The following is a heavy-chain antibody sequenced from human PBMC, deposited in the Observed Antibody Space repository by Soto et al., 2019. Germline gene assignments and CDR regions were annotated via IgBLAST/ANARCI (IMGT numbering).Heavy chain of an antibody. CDR3: ARDPTSGYDYGAPDV. Sequence: QVQLQESGPGLVKPSQTLSLTCTVSGGSISSGDYYWSWIRQPPGKGLEWIGYIYYSGSTYYNPSLKSRVTISVDTSKNQFSLKLSSVTAADTVVYYCARDPTSGYDYGAPDVWGQGTTVTVSS. CDR1: GGSISSGDYY. J-gene: IGHJ6*02. D-gene: IGHD5-12*01. V-gene: IGHV4-30-4*01. CDR2: IYYSGST.